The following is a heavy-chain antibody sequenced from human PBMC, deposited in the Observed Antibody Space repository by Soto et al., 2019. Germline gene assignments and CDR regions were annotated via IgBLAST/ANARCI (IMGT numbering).Heavy chain of an antibody. CDR1: GGSISSSSYY. J-gene: IGHJ4*02. V-gene: IGHV4-39*01. D-gene: IGHD3-9*01. CDR2: IYYSGST. CDR3: ANAYYDILTGYLQPFDY. Sequence: QLQLQESGPGLVKPSETLSLTCTVSGGSISSSSYYWGWIRQPPGKGLEWIGSIYYSGSTYYNPSLKSRVTISVDTSKNQFSLKLSSVTAADTAVYYCANAYYDILTGYLQPFDYWGQGTLVTVSS.